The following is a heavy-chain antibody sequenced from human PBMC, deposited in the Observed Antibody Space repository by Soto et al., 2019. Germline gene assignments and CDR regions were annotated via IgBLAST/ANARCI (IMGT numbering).Heavy chain of an antibody. Sequence: QVQLVQSGAEVKKPGASVKVSCKASGYTFTSYAMHWVRQAPGQRLEWMGWINAGNGNTKYSQKSQGRVTITGETTANKAYMELNSLRSEETDVDYCGREQQLVCALEGDAFDIWGQGTMVTVSS. J-gene: IGHJ3*02. V-gene: IGHV1-3*01. CDR1: GYTFTSYA. CDR2: INAGNGNT. CDR3: GREQQLVCALEGDAFDI. D-gene: IGHD6-13*01.